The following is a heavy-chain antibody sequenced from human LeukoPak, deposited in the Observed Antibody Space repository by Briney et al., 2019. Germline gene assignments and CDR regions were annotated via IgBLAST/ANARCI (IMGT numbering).Heavy chain of an antibody. CDR3: ARTRTLERGVIVIGDFDY. J-gene: IGHJ4*02. V-gene: IGHV1-18*01. Sequence: ASVKVSCKASGYTFTSYGISWVRQAPGQGLEWMGWISAYNGNTNYAQKLQGRVTMTTDTSTSTAYMELRSLRSDDTAVYYCARTRTLERGVIVIGDFDYWGQGTLVTVSS. CDR1: GYTFTSYG. CDR2: ISAYNGNT. D-gene: IGHD3-16*02.